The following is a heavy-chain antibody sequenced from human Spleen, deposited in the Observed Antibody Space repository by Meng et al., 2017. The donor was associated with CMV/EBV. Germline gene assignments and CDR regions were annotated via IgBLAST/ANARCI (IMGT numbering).Heavy chain of an antibody. V-gene: IGHV3-30*18. CDR3: AKHGTMIVVVMDFDY. Sequence: AICFPFLTSAMLWFRLAPGKGLYWLAVISYDVSNKYYAVSVKGRFTISRDNSKNTLYLQMNSLRAEDTAVYYCAKHGTMIVVVMDFDYWGQGTLVTVSS. D-gene: IGHD3-22*01. J-gene: IGHJ4*02. CDR2: ISYDVSNK. CDR1: CFPFLTSA.